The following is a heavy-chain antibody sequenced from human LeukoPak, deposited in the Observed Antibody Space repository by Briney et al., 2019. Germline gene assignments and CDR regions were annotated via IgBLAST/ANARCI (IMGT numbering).Heavy chain of an antibody. CDR3: AITPHYYYYYYMDV. D-gene: IGHD1-14*01. V-gene: IGHV3-23*01. J-gene: IGHJ6*03. Sequence: GGSLRLSCAASGFTFSNYAMSWVRQAPGKGLEWVSAISGSGGRTYYADSVKGRFTISLDNSKNTVYLQMNSLRAEDTAVYYCAITPHYYYYYYMDVWGKGTTVTISS. CDR1: GFTFSNYA. CDR2: ISGSGGRT.